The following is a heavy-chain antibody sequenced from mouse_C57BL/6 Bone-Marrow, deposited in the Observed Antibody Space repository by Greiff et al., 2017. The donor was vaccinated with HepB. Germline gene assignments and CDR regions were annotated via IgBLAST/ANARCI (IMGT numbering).Heavy chain of an antibody. V-gene: IGHV5-6*01. CDR2: ISSGGSYT. J-gene: IGHJ2*01. CDR3: ARHDGYYGY. D-gene: IGHD2-3*01. Sequence: EVNVVESGGDLVKPGGSLKLSCAASGFTFSSYGMSWVRQTPDKRLEWVATISSGGSYTYYPDSVKGRFTISRDNAKNTLYLQMSSLKSEDTAMYYCARHDGYYGYWGQGTTLTVSS. CDR1: GFTFSSYG.